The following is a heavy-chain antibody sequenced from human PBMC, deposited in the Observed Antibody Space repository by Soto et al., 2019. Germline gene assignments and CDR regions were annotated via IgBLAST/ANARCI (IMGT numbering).Heavy chain of an antibody. CDR2: IYYSGST. J-gene: IGHJ4*02. Sequence: PSETLSLTCSVSGDSISNYYWNWIRQHPGKGLEWIGYIYYSGSTYYNPSLKSRVTISVDTSKNQFSLKLGSVTAADTAVDYCAREPRYWGQGTQVTVSS. CDR1: GDSISNYY. V-gene: IGHV4-59*06. CDR3: AREPRY.